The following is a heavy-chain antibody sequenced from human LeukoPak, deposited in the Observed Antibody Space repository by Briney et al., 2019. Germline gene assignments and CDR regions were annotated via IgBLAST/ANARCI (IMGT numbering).Heavy chain of an antibody. Sequence: GGSLRLSCAASGFTFSDYYMSWIRQAPGKGLEWVSYISSGSTIYYADSVKGRFTISRDNAKNSLYLQMNSLRAEDTAVYYCASWYAGYFDYWGQGTLVTVSS. CDR2: ISSGSTI. J-gene: IGHJ4*02. CDR1: GFTFSDYY. V-gene: IGHV3-11*01. CDR3: ASWYAGYFDY. D-gene: IGHD6-13*01.